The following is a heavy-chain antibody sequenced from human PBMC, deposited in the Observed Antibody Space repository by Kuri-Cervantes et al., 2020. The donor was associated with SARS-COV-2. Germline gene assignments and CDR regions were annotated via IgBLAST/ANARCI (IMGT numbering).Heavy chain of an antibody. D-gene: IGHD3-10*01. CDR3: ARAQGSGSYSFDY. J-gene: IGHJ4*02. CDR1: GGPISSGDYY. CDR2: IYYSGST. V-gene: IGHV4-30-4*01. Sequence: LRLSCTVSGGPISSGDYYWSWIRQPPGKGREWIGYIYYSGSTYYNPSLKSRVTISVDTSKNQFSLRLSSVTAADTAVYYCARAQGSGSYSFDYWGQGTLVTVSS.